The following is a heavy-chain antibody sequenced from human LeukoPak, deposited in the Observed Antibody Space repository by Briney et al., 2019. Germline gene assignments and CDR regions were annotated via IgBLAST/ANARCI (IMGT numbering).Heavy chain of an antibody. J-gene: IGHJ4*02. CDR3: TTGIDDGGGY. CDR2: IKTRADGETT. D-gene: IGHD3-16*01. CDR1: GFTFSNAW. Sequence: GGSLRLSCAASGFTFSNAWMNWVRQAPGKGLEWVGRIKTRADGETTDYPAHVKDRFTISRDDSKDTVFLQLNSLRTDDTGVYYCTTGIDDGGGYWGQGTLVTVSS. V-gene: IGHV3-15*07.